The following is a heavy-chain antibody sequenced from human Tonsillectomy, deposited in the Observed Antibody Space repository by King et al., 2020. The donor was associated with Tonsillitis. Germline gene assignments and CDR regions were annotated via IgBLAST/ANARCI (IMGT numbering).Heavy chain of an antibody. V-gene: IGHV1-2*02. CDR2: THPNGVVT. J-gene: IGHJ4*02. CDR3: ARGDRYSGYDSLDY. CDR1: GYTFTGHY. D-gene: IGHD5-12*01. Sequence: QLVQSGAEVKKPGASVKVSCKASGYTFTGHYMHWVRQAPGQGLEWMGWTHPNGVVTKYAQKFQGRVTMTRDTSISTAHMELSRLRSDDTAVYYCARGDRYSGYDSLDYWGQGTLVTVSS.